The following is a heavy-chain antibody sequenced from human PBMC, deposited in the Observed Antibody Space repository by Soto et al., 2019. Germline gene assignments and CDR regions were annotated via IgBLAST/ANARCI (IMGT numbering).Heavy chain of an antibody. CDR2: ISSSSSTI. J-gene: IGHJ6*02. D-gene: IGHD6-13*01. V-gene: IGHV3-48*02. CDR3: ARDEGGSSWKEEARGMDV. CDR1: GFTFSSYS. Sequence: GGSLRLSCAASGFTFSSYSMNWVRQAPGKGLEWVSYISSSSSTIYYADSVKGRFTISRDNAKNSLYLQMNSLGDEDTAVYYCARDEGGSSWKEEARGMDVWGQGTTVTVSS.